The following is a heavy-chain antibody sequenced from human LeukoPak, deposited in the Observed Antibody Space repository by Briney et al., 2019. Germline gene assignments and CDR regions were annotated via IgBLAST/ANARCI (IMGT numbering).Heavy chain of an antibody. V-gene: IGHV3-21*04. CDR3: AKDPNGDYIGTFDI. D-gene: IGHD4-17*01. CDR2: ISSSSSYI. Sequence: GGSLRLSCAASGFTFSSYSMNWVRQAPGKGLEWVSSISSSSSYIYYAGSVQGRFTISRDNSKNTLYLQMNSLRAEDTAIYYCAKDPNGDYIGTFDIWGQGTMVIVS. CDR1: GFTFSSYS. J-gene: IGHJ3*02.